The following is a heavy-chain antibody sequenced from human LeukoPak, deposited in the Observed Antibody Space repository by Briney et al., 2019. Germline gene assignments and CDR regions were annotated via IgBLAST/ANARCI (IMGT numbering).Heavy chain of an antibody. V-gene: IGHV1-69*04. CDR1: GGTLSSYA. D-gene: IGHD5-18*01. Sequence: GASVKVSCKASGGTLSSYAISWVRQAPGQGLEWMGRIIPILGIANYAQKFQGRVTITADKSTSTAYMELSSLRSEDTAVYYCARNGYSYGFRSDYWGQGTLVTVSS. J-gene: IGHJ4*02. CDR3: ARNGYSYGFRSDY. CDR2: IIPILGIA.